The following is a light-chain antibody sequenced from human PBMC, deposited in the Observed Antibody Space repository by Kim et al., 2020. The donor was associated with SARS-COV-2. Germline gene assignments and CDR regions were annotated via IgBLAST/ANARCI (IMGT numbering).Light chain of an antibody. CDR3: QQSDSPLT. V-gene: IGKV1-39*01. Sequence: SASVGDRVIITCRASQSVRSYLNWYQQKPGKAPKLLIHTASTLQDGVPSRFSGSGSQTDFTLTISSLQPEDFATYYCQQSDSPLTFGPGTKVDIK. CDR2: TAS. CDR1: QSVRSY. J-gene: IGKJ3*01.